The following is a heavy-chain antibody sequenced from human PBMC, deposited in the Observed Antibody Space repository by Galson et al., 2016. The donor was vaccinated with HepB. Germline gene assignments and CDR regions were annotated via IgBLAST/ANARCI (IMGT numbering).Heavy chain of an antibody. J-gene: IGHJ4*01. CDR1: GYNFNDFW. CDR2: VYPIDSDT. D-gene: IGHD3-22*01. Sequence: QSGAEVKKPGEPLRISCKTSGYNFNDFWIGWVRQKPGKGLEWMGLVYPIDSDTRYSPPFQGQVTVSADKSIATAYLQWVSLKASDTAMYYCARCAKEFYDSAGIVGPFYFDLWGQGTLVTVS. V-gene: IGHV5-51*01. CDR3: ARCAKEFYDSAGIVGPFYFDL.